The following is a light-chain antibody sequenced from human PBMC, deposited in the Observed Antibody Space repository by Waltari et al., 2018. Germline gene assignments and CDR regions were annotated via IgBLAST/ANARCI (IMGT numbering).Light chain of an antibody. CDR3: QAGDSSTLVI. Sequence: SYELTQPPSVSVSPGQTASITCSGDTLGDKYVNWFQQKPGQAPGVVIYQGIKRPSGIPERFSGSNSGNTATLTISGTQAVDEAAYYCQAGDSSTLVIFGGGTKLTVL. CDR2: QGI. CDR1: TLGDKY. V-gene: IGLV3-1*01. J-gene: IGLJ2*01.